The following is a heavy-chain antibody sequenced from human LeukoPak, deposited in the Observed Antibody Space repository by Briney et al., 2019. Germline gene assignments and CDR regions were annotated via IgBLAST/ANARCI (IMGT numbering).Heavy chain of an antibody. CDR1: GGSISSSNYY. CDR2: IYHSGST. CDR3: ARDLGDQTDIVYP. D-gene: IGHD5/OR15-5a*01. Sequence: SETLSLTCTVSGGSISSSNYYWGWIRQPPGKGLEWIGTIYHSGSTYYNPSLKSRISISVDTSKNQFSLKLSSVTAADTAVYYCARDLGDQTDIVYPWGQGTLVTVSS. J-gene: IGHJ5*02. V-gene: IGHV4-39*02.